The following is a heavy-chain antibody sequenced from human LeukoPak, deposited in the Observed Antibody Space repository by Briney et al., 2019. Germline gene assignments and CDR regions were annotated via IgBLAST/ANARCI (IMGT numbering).Heavy chain of an antibody. D-gene: IGHD4-17*01. CDR3: ARSTTYGDLLFDY. CDR2: IYDSGST. J-gene: IGHJ4*02. CDR1: GDSISGYY. Sequence: SETLSLTCTLSGDSISGYYWSWIRHPPGKELEWIGYIYDSGSTNYNPSLKSRVTISVDTSKNQCSLKLTSVTAADTAVYYCARSTTYGDLLFDYWGQGTLVTVSS. V-gene: IGHV4-59*01.